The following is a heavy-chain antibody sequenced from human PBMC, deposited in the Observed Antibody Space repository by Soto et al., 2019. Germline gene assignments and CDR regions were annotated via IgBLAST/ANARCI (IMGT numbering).Heavy chain of an antibody. J-gene: IGHJ3*02. CDR1: GDSVSSNSAA. V-gene: IGHV6-1*01. CDR2: TYYRSRWYN. CDR3: ARSEAVAGQDAFDI. Sequence: SQTLSLTCVISGDSVSSNSAAWNWIRQSPSRGLEWLGRTYYRSRWYNDYAVSVRSRITVNADTSKNQFSLHLNSVTPEDTAVYYCARSEAVAGQDAFDIWGQGTMVTVSS. D-gene: IGHD6-19*01.